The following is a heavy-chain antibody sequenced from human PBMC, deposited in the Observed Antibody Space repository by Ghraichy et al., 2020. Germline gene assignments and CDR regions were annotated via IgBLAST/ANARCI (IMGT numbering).Heavy chain of an antibody. CDR3: ARDHSYSSGWYVSYYYYYGMDV. CDR1: GGSISSSNW. J-gene: IGHJ6*02. CDR2: IYHSGST. Sequence: SETLSLTCAVSGGSISSSNWWSWVRQPPGKGLEWIGEIYHSGSTNYNPSLKSRVTISVDKSKNQFSLKLSSVTAADTAVYYCARDHSYSSGWYVSYYYYYGMDVWGQGTTVTVSS. V-gene: IGHV4-4*02. D-gene: IGHD6-19*01.